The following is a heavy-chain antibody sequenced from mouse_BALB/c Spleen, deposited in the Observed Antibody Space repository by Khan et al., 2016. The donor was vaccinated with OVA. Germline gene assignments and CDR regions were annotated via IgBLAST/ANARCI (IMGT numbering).Heavy chain of an antibody. J-gene: IGHJ3*01. V-gene: IGHV1-77*01. CDR3: ARRNYFGYTFAY. Sequence: QVQLKQSGAELARPGASVKLSCKASGYTFTDYYINWVKQRTGQGLEWIGEISPGSGDTYYNERFKGKATLTADKSSRTAYMQLSSLTSEASAVYCWARRNYFGYTFAYWGQGTLVTVSA. CDR1: GYTFTDYY. CDR2: ISPGSGDT. D-gene: IGHD1-2*01.